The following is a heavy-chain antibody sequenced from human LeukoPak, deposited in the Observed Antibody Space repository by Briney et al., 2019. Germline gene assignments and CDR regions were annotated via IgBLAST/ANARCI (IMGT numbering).Heavy chain of an antibody. CDR1: GYTFTSYG. Sequence: ASVKVSCKASGYTFTSYGISWVRQAPGQGLEWMGWISANNGNAKYNTKYAQNLQGRVTMTTDISTSTAYMELRTLKSDDTAVYYCARDRDRSGSQSYWGQGTLVTVSS. CDR2: ISANNGNAKYNT. D-gene: IGHD1-26*01. J-gene: IGHJ4*02. V-gene: IGHV1-18*01. CDR3: ARDRDRSGSQSY.